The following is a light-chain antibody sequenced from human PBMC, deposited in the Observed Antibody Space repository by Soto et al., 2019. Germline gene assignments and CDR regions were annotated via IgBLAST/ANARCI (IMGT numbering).Light chain of an antibody. CDR1: QSVSRN. Sequence: EIVMTQSPATLSVSPGERATLSCRASQSVSRNLSWYQQKPGQAPRLLIYGASTRATGIPARFSGSGSGTEFTLTISSLQPEDFAVYYCQQYNDWPPGMYTFGRGTKLEIK. CDR3: QQYNDWPPGMYT. CDR2: GAS. V-gene: IGKV3-15*01. J-gene: IGKJ2*01.